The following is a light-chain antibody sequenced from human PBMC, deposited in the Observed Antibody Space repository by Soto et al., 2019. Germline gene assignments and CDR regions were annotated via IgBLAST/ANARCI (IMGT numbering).Light chain of an antibody. CDR1: NSDINNYDY. CDR3: CSHTISGSGTPV. V-gene: IGLV2-14*01. Sequence: SALTQPASVSGSPGQSITLSCTGANSDINNYDYVSWYRQYPGLAPQLIISEVTNRPSVISDRFSGSKSANTAYLTISGLQVEDEADYYCCSHTISGSGTPVFGGGTKVTVL. J-gene: IGLJ2*01. CDR2: EVT.